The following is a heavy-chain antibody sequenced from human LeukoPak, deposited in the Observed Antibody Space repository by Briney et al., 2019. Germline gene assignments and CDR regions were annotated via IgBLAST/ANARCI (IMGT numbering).Heavy chain of an antibody. CDR1: GGTFSSYA. J-gene: IGHJ5*02. D-gene: IGHD6-6*01. V-gene: IGHV1-2*02. Sequence: ASVKVSCKASGGTFSSYATSWVRQAPGQGLEWMGWINPNSGGTNYAQKFQGRVTMTRDTSISTAYMELSRLRSDDTAVYYCARARGIAARGHWCDPLGQGTLVTVSS. CDR2: INPNSGGT. CDR3: ARARGIAARGHWCDP.